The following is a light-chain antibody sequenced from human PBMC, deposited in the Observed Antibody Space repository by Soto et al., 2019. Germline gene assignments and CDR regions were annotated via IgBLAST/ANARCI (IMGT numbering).Light chain of an antibody. J-gene: IGLJ1*01. CDR1: TSNIGHNY. Sequence: QSVLTQPTSASGTPGQRVTISCSGSTSNIGHNYVCWYQQLPGSTPKLLIQRSDQRPSGVPDRFSGSKSGTSASLTIGGLRSEDEADYYCASWDDSLSGFVFGTGTKLTVL. V-gene: IGLV1-47*01. CDR3: ASWDDSLSGFV. CDR2: RSD.